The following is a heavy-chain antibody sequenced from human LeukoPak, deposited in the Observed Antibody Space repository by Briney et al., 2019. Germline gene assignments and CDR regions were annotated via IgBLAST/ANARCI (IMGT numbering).Heavy chain of an antibody. V-gene: IGHV4-61*02. CDR2: IYTSGIT. D-gene: IGHD3-10*01. CDR3: ARVFDSGSQAYFYYMDV. CDR1: GGSISSGSYY. Sequence: SQTLSLTCTVSGGSISSGSYYWSWIRQPAGKGLEWIGRIYTSGITNYNPSLQSRVTISVDTSKNQCSLKLSSVTAADTAVYYCARVFDSGSQAYFYYMDVWGKGTTVTISS. J-gene: IGHJ6*03.